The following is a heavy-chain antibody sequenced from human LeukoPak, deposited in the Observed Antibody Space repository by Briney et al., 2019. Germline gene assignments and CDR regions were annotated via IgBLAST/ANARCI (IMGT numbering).Heavy chain of an antibody. CDR3: ARAYRPLLWSGELLGAFDI. CDR2: IYYSGST. Sequence: SETLSLTCTVSGGSISSYYWSWIRQPPGKGLEWIGYIYYSGSTNYNPSLKSRVTISVDTSKNQFSLKLSSVTAADTAVYYCARAYRPLLWSGELLGAFDIWGQGTMVTVSS. V-gene: IGHV4-59*01. CDR1: GGSISSYY. D-gene: IGHD3-10*01. J-gene: IGHJ3*02.